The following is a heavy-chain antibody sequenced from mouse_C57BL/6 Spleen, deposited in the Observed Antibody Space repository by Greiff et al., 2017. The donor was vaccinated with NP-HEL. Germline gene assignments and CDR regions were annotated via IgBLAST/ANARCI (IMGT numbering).Heavy chain of an antibody. J-gene: IGHJ2*01. CDR1: GYTFTDYN. Sequence: EVQLQQSGPELVKPGASVKIPCKASGYTFTDYNMDWVKQSHGKSLEWIGDINPNNGGTIYNQKFKGKATLTVDKSSSTAYMELRSLTSEDTAVYYCARGYYGSRWGCFDYWGQGTTLTVSS. V-gene: IGHV1-18*01. CDR3: ARGYYGSRWGCFDY. D-gene: IGHD1-1*01. CDR2: INPNNGGT.